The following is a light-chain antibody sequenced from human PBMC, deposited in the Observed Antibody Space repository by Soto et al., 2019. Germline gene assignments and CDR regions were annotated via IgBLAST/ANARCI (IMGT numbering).Light chain of an antibody. Sequence: QSALTQPRSVSGSPGQSVTISCTGTSSDVGGYNSVSWYQQHPGKAPKLIIYDVSKRPSGVPDRFSGSKSGNTASLTISGRQAEDEADYYCCSYAGSCKVVFGGGTKLTVL. CDR1: SSDVGGYNS. V-gene: IGLV2-11*01. CDR2: DVS. J-gene: IGLJ2*01. CDR3: CSYAGSCKVV.